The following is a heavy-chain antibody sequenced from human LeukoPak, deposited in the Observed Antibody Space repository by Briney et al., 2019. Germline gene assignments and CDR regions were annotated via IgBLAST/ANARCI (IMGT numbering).Heavy chain of an antibody. CDR2: IKQDGSEK. CDR3: ARGGDYDILTGYYFDY. D-gene: IGHD3-9*01. V-gene: IGHV3-7*01. CDR1: GFTFSSYW. Sequence: GGSLRLSCAASGFTFSSYWMSWVRQAPGKGLEWVANIKQDGSEKYYVDSVKGRFTISRDNAKNSLYLQMNSLRAEDTAVYYCARGGDYDILTGYYFDYWGQGTLVTVSS. J-gene: IGHJ4*02.